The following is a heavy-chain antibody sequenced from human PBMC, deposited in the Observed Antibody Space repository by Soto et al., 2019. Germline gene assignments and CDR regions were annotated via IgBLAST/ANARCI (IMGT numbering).Heavy chain of an antibody. V-gene: IGHV3-7*01. CDR2: IKQDGSEK. Sequence: GGSLRLSCAASGFTFSSYWMSWVRQAPGKGLEWVANIKQDGSEKYYVDSVKGRFTISRDNAKNSLYLQMNSLRAEDTAVYYYARDPRLLTGVFDYWGQGTLVTVSS. CDR3: ARDPRLLTGVFDY. CDR1: GFTFSSYW. D-gene: IGHD7-27*01. J-gene: IGHJ4*02.